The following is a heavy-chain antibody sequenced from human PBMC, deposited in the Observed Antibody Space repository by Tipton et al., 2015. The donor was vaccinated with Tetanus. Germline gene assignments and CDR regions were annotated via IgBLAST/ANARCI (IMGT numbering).Heavy chain of an antibody. CDR3: ARLIYGSGSYYYDY. CDR1: GYPFSNYY. D-gene: IGHD3-10*01. Sequence: QLVQSGAEVKKPGASVEVSCKASGYPFSNYYMHWVRQATGQGLEWMGWINPNGDTKYAQRFQGRVPMTRDMSISTGYMELTRLSSDDTAVYYCARLIYGSGSYYYDYWGQGTLVTVSS. CDR2: INPNGDT. J-gene: IGHJ4*02. V-gene: IGHV1-2*02.